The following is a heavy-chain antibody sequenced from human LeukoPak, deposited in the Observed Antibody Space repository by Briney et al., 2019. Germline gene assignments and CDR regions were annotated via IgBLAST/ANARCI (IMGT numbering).Heavy chain of an antibody. Sequence: PGGSLRLSCAASGFTLDDYAMHWVRQAPGKGLEWVSGISWNSGSIGYADSVKGRFTISRDNAKNSLYLQMNSLRAEGMALYYCAKGVSGWYEGPLFFDYWVQGTLVTVSS. J-gene: IGHJ4*02. CDR1: GFTLDDYA. D-gene: IGHD6-19*01. CDR2: ISWNSGSI. CDR3: AKGVSGWYEGPLFFDY. V-gene: IGHV3-9*03.